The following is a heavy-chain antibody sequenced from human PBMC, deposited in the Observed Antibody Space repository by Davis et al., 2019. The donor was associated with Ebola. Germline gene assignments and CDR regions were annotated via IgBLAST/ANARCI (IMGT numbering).Heavy chain of an antibody. CDR3: ARGSSYSRFDY. V-gene: IGHV4-34*01. CDR2: INHSGIT. D-gene: IGHD1-26*01. CDR1: GGSFSGYY. J-gene: IGHJ4*02. Sequence: MPSETLSLTCAVYGGSFSGYYWSWIRQPPGKGLEWIGEINHSGITNYNPSLKSRVTISVDTSKNQFSLKLSSVTAADTAVYYCARGSSYSRFDYWGQGTLVTVSS.